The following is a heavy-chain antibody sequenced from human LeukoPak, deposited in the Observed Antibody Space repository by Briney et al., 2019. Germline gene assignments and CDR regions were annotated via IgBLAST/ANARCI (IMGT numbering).Heavy chain of an antibody. CDR2: ISGSGGQT. V-gene: IGHV3-23*01. Sequence: GGSLRLSCAASGFTFGTYSMSWVRQAPGKGLEWVSGISGSGGQTFYADSVKGRFTISRDNSKNTLYLQMNSLRAEDTAVYYCAKTLSSSWYFDAFDIWGQGTMVTVSS. J-gene: IGHJ3*02. CDR3: AKTLSSSWYFDAFDI. D-gene: IGHD6-13*01. CDR1: GFTFGTYS.